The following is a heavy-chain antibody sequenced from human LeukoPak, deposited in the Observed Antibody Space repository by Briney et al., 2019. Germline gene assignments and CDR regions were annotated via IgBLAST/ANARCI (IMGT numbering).Heavy chain of an antibody. J-gene: IGHJ5*02. Sequence: SETLCLTCTVSGGSISSSSYYWGWIRQPPGKGLEWIGSIYYSGSTYYNPSLKSRVTISVDTSKNQFSLKLSSVTAADTAVYYCARQSTMVRGVILNWFDPWGQGTLVTVSS. CDR1: GGSISSSSYY. CDR2: IYYSGST. CDR3: ARQSTMVRGVILNWFDP. D-gene: IGHD3-10*01. V-gene: IGHV4-39*01.